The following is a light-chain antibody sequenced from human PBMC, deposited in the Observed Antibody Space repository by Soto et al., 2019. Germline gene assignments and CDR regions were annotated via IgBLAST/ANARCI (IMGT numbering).Light chain of an antibody. J-gene: IGKJ1*01. Sequence: EVVMTQSPATLSVSPGDRATLSCRASQSVSGHLAWYQQKPGQPPRLLIYGASTRATGIPATFSGSGSGTEFTLTISSLQSEDFAVYYCQQYNNWPLTFGKGTKVEIK. CDR2: GAS. V-gene: IGKV3-15*01. CDR1: QSVSGH. CDR3: QQYNNWPLT.